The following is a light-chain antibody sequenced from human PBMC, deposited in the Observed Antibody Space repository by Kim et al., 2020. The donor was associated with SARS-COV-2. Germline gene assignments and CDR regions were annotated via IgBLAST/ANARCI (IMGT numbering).Light chain of an antibody. J-gene: IGKJ2*01. CDR1: QPVRDNS. Sequence: SPGNSGTLSCRASQPVRDNSVALYQHKPGQTPRLLIYSASSRARGVPDRFRGSGSGTDFTLTIDRLEPEDFAVYYCQIYNLSPPNSFGQGTKLEI. CDR3: QIYNLSPPNS. CDR2: SAS. V-gene: IGKV3-20*01.